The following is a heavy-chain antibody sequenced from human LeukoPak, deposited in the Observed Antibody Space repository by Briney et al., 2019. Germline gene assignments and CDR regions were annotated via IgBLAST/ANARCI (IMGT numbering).Heavy chain of an antibody. CDR3: ARDGSSGVDY. CDR2: IYYSGST. Sequence: SETLSLTCTVSGGSISSYYWSWIRQPPGKGLEWIGYIYYSGSTNYNPSLKSRVTISVDTSKNQFSLKLSSVTAADTAVYYCARDGSSGVDYWGQGTLVTVSS. CDR1: GGSISSYY. D-gene: IGHD6-19*01. J-gene: IGHJ4*02. V-gene: IGHV4-59*01.